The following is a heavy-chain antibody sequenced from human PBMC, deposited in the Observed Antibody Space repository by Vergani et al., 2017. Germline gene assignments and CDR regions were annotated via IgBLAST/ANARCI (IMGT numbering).Heavy chain of an antibody. CDR3: ARGSTHWKQGGFDI. V-gene: IGHV4-61*02. J-gene: IGHJ3*02. CDR2: IYTTGST. CDR1: GDSIFSGNYS. D-gene: IGHD1-1*01. Sequence: QVQLQESGPALVKPSQTLSLTCAVSGDSIFSGNYSWNWIRQPAENELEWIGRIYTTGSTDYNPSLKSRGTMSLDSSRSHFSLRLSSVTAADTAIYFCARGSTHWKQGGFDIWGQGTKVTVSS.